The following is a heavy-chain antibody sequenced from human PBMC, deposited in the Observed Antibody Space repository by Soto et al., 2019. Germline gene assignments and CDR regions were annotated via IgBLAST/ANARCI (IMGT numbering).Heavy chain of an antibody. CDR2: FDPEDGET. V-gene: IGHV1-24*01. CDR3: ATNISPYCGGDCYSRD. Sequence: ASVKVSCKVSGYTLTELSMHWVRQAPGKGLEWMGGFDPEDGETIYAQKFQGRVTMTEDTSTDTAYMELSSLRSEDTAVYYCATNISPYCGGDCYSRDWGQGTLVTVSS. D-gene: IGHD2-21*02. CDR1: GYTLTELS. J-gene: IGHJ4*02.